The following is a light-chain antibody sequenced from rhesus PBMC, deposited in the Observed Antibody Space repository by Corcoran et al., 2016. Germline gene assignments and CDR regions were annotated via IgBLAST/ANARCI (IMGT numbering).Light chain of an antibody. CDR3: QQYSSAPLT. CDR1: QGISSW. J-gene: IGKJ3*01. Sequence: DIQMTQSPSSLSASVGDRVTITCRASQGISSWLAWYQQKPGNAPKLLMFKGSSLQSGVPSRFSGSGAGTDFTLTISSLQPEDFATYNCQQYSSAPLTFGPGAKLDIK. CDR2: KGS. V-gene: IGKV1-21*01.